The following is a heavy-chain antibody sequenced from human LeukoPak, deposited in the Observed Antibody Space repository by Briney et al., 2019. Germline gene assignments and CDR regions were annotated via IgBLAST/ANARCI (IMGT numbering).Heavy chain of an antibody. CDR1: GDSISSYY. Sequence: PSETLSLTCTVSGDSISSYYWSWIRQPPGKGLEWIGYIYYSGGTNYNPSLKSRVTISVDTSKNQFSLKLTSVTAADTAVYYCARDGSSSSPRGWFDPWGQGTLVTVSS. D-gene: IGHD6-13*01. V-gene: IGHV4-59*12. J-gene: IGHJ5*02. CDR3: ARDGSSSSPRGWFDP. CDR2: IYYSGGT.